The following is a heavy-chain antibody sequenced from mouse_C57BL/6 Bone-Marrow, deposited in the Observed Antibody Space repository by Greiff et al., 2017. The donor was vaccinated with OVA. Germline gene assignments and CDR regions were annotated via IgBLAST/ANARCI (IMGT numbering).Heavy chain of an antibody. CDR3: AREGPWLRKADY. J-gene: IGHJ2*01. D-gene: IGHD2-2*01. V-gene: IGHV1-4*01. CDR2: INPSSGYT. Sequence: VQLQQSGAELARPGASVKMSCKASGYTFTSYTMHWVKQRPGQGLEWIGYINPSSGYTKYNQKFKDKATLTADKSSSTAYMQLSSLTSEDSAVYYCAREGPWLRKADYWGQGTTLTVSS. CDR1: GYTFTSYT.